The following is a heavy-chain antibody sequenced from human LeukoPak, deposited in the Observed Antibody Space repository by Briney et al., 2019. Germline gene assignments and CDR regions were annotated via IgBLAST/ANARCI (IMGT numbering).Heavy chain of an antibody. J-gene: IGHJ3*02. CDR2: INPNSGGT. CDR1: GYTFTGYY. Sequence: ASVKVSCKASGYTFTGYYMHWVRQAPGQGLEWMGWINPNSGGTNYAQKFQGRVTMTRDTSISTAYMELSRLRSDDTAVYYCARDTRDSSGYSDAFDIWGQGTMVTVFS. CDR3: ARDTRDSSGYSDAFDI. V-gene: IGHV1-2*02. D-gene: IGHD3-22*01.